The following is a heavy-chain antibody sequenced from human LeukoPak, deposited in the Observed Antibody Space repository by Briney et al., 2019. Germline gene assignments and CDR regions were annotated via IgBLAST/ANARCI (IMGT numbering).Heavy chain of an antibody. D-gene: IGHD5-18*01. V-gene: IGHV3-11*06. CDR2: ISSSSTYT. CDR3: ARDRGFSSGIDC. CDR1: GFTFSDYY. J-gene: IGHJ4*02. Sequence: GGSLRLSCAASGFTFSDYYMSWIPQAPGKGLEWVSYISSSSTYTNYADSVKGRFTISRDNAKKSLFLQVSSLRGEDTAVYYCARDRGFSSGIDCWGQGTLVTVSS.